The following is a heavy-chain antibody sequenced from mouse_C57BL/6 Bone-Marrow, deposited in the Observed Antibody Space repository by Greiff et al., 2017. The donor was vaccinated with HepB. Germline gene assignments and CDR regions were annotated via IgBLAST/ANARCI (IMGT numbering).Heavy chain of an antibody. D-gene: IGHD1-1*01. J-gene: IGHJ1*03. Sequence: VQLKESGPELVKPGASVKISCKASGYSFTDYNMNWVKQSNGKSLEWIGVINPNYGTTSYNQKFKGKATLTVDQSSSTAYMQLNSLTSEDSAVYYCARNDYGSSPRYFDVWGTGTTVTVSS. CDR2: INPNYGTT. CDR3: ARNDYGSSPRYFDV. V-gene: IGHV1-39*01. CDR1: GYSFTDYN.